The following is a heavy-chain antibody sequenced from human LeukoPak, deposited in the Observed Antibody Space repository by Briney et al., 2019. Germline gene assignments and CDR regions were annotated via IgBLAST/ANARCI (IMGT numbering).Heavy chain of an antibody. CDR2: ITSDGSKK. D-gene: IGHD3-10*01. J-gene: IGHJ4*02. V-gene: IGHV3-30-3*01. CDR1: GFTFSTYA. CDR3: ARGSGDY. Sequence: GRSLRLSCAASGFTFSTYALHWIRQAPGKGLEWVAAITSDGSKKYYADSMKGRFIISRDNAKNSLYLQMNSLRAEDTAVYYCARGSGDYWGQGTLVTVSS.